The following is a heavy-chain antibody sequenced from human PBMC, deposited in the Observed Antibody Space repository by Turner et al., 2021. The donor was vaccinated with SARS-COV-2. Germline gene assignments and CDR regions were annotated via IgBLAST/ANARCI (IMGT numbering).Heavy chain of an antibody. J-gene: IGHJ4*02. V-gene: IGHV4-39*01. Sequence: QLQVQESGPGLVTPPETLSLACIVSGGSVSSSNYNWGWIRQSPGKGLEWIGTFYDSGKTDYNPSLKSRHAISVDTSKNQFSLKLNSVTAADTAVYFCASAQTYYDDSGAYSNYFDSWGQGTLVTVSS. CDR2: FYDSGKT. CDR1: GGSVSSSNYN. D-gene: IGHD3-22*01. CDR3: ASAQTYYDDSGAYSNYFDS.